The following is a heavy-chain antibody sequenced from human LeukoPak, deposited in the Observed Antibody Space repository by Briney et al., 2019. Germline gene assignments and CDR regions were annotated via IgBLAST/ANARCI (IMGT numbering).Heavy chain of an antibody. J-gene: IGHJ4*02. V-gene: IGHV4-39*01. D-gene: IGHD3/OR15-3a*01. Sequence: SETLSLTCTVSGGSISSSTYFWGWIRQPPGKGLEWIGSIYYSGNTYYNASLKSQVSISIDTSKNQFSLRLTSVTAADTAVYYCARQTGSGLFILPGGQGTLVTVSS. CDR1: GGSISSSTYF. CDR2: IYYSGNT. CDR3: ARQTGSGLFILP.